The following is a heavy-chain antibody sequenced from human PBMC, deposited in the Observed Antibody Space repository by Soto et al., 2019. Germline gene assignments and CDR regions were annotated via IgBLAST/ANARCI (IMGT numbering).Heavy chain of an antibody. D-gene: IGHD3-22*01. Sequence: PSETLSLTCTVSGGSISSYYWSWIRQPPGKGLEWIGYIYYSGSTNHNPSLKSRVTISVDTSKNQFSLKLSSVTAADTAVYYCARDGGGAYDSSGYYYRYWGQGTLVTVSS. J-gene: IGHJ4*02. V-gene: IGHV4-59*01. CDR1: GGSISSYY. CDR3: ARDGGGAYDSSGYYYRY. CDR2: IYYSGST.